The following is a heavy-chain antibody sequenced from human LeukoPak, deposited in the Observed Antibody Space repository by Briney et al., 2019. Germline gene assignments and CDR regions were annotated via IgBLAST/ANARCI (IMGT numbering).Heavy chain of an antibody. CDR1: GFTVSSNY. CDR3: ASEHSGNYYRPFDY. Sequence: KAGGSLRLSRAASGFTVSSNYMSWVRQAPGKGLEWVSSVSGSGSTTYYADSVKGRFTISRDNAKNSLYLQMNSLRAEDTAVYYCASEHSGNYYRPFDYWGQGTLVTVSS. D-gene: IGHD1-26*01. J-gene: IGHJ4*02. CDR2: VSGSGSTT. V-gene: IGHV3-21*01.